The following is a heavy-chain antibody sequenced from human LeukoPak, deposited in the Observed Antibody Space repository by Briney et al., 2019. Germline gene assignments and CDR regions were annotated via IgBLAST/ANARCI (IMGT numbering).Heavy chain of an antibody. Sequence: SVKVSCKASGGTFSSYAISWVRQAPGQGLEWMGGIIPIFGTANYAQKFQGRVTMTRDTSISTAYMELSRLRSDDTAVYYCARGQRIGAVIMGGYYYYYMDVWGKGTTVTVSS. CDR3: ARGQRIGAVIMGGYYYYYMDV. D-gene: IGHD3-3*01. CDR2: IIPIFGTA. J-gene: IGHJ6*03. CDR1: GGTFSSYA. V-gene: IGHV1-69*05.